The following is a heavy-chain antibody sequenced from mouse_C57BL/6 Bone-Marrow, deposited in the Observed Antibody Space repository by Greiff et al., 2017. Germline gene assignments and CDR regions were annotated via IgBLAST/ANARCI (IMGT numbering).Heavy chain of an antibody. CDR1: GYTFTDYE. CDR3: SGFYGVRYFDV. D-gene: IGHD1-1*01. Sequence: VQLQQSGAELVRPGASVTLSCKASGYTFTDYEMHWVKQTPVHGLEWIGAIDPETGGTAYNQKFKGKAILTADKSSSTAYMELRSLTSEDSAVXYCSGFYGVRYFDVWGTGTTVTVSA. V-gene: IGHV1-15*01. J-gene: IGHJ1*03. CDR2: IDPETGGT.